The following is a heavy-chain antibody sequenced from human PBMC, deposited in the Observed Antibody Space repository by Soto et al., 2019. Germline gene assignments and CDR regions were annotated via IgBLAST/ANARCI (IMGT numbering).Heavy chain of an antibody. V-gene: IGHV3-23*01. D-gene: IGHD5-12*01. CDR3: AKGEMATIRNSFDP. CDR2: LSRSGGAT. CDR1: AFSLTSCS. J-gene: IGHJ5*02. Sequence: VGSLRLSCVTSAFSLTSCSMSWVRQTPGKGLEWVSALSRSGGATYYADSVKGRFTISRDTSTNTLYLQMSNLRAEDTAIYYCAKGEMATIRNSFDPWGQGTLVTVSS.